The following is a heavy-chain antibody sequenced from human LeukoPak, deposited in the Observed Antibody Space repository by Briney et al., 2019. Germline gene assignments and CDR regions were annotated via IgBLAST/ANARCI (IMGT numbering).Heavy chain of an antibody. V-gene: IGHV4-59*01. CDR2: IYYSGST. CDR3: ARGPPSPHYDFWSGYYFGVSWFDP. D-gene: IGHD3-3*01. J-gene: IGHJ5*02. Sequence: SETLSLTCTVSGDSTNNFYWNWIRQSPGKGLEWIGYIYYSGSTNYNPSLKSRVTISVDTSKNQFSLKLSSVTAADTAVYYCARGPPSPHYDFWSGYYFGVSWFDPWGQGTLVTVSS. CDR1: GDSTNNFY.